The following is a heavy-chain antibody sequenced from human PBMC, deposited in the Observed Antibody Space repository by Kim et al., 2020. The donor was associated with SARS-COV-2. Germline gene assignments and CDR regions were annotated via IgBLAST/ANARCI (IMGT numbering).Heavy chain of an antibody. J-gene: IGHJ6*02. V-gene: IGHV7-4-1*02. CDR2: INTNTGNP. CDR3: AREEYGYAILTGYYPYYYYGMGV. CDR1: GYTFTSYA. Sequence: ASVKVSCKASGYTFTSYAMNWVRQAPGQGLEWMGWINTNTGNPTYAQGFTGRFVFSLDTSVSTAYLQISSLKAEDTAVYYCAREEYGYAILTGYYPYYYYGMGVWGQGITVTVAS. D-gene: IGHD3-9*01.